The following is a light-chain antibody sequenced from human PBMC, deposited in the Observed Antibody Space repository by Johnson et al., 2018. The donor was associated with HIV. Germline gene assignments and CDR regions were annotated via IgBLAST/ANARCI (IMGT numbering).Light chain of an antibody. J-gene: IGLJ1*01. CDR3: GTWDSSLSAYV. CDR1: SSNIGNNY. V-gene: IGLV1-51*01. Sequence: QAVLTQPPSVSAAPGQRVTISCSGSSSNIGNNYVSWYQQLPGTAPKLLIYDNNKRPSGIPDRFSGSKSGTSANLATTALQPGDEADYYCGTWDSSLSAYVFGTGTKVTVL. CDR2: DNN.